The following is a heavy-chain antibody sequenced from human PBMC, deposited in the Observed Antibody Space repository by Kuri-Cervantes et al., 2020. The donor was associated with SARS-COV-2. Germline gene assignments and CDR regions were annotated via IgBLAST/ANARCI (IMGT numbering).Heavy chain of an antibody. J-gene: IGHJ2*01. CDR1: GFTFSGHW. CDR3: AKDIGQWLGGWYFDL. V-gene: IGHV3-74*01. Sequence: GGSLRLSCAASGFTFSGHWIHWVRQAPGKGLVWVSRINPDGSYTNNADSVKGRFTISRDNAKNSLYLQMNSLRAEDTALYYCAKDIGQWLGGWYFDLWGRGTLVTVSS. D-gene: IGHD6-19*01. CDR2: INPDGSYT.